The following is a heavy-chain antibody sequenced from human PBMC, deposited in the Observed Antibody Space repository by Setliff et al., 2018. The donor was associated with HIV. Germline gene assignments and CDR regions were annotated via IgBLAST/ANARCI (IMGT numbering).Heavy chain of an antibody. Sequence: SLRLSCAASGFTFSSYWMSWVRQAPGKGLEWVANIKQDGSEKYYVDSVKGRFTISRDNAKNSLYLQMNSLRAEDTAVYYCAREKGRDSYAPYFDYWGQGTLVTVSS. CDR1: GFTFSSYW. CDR3: AREKGRDSYAPYFDY. V-gene: IGHV3-7*01. J-gene: IGHJ4*02. CDR2: IKQDGSEK. D-gene: IGHD5-18*01.